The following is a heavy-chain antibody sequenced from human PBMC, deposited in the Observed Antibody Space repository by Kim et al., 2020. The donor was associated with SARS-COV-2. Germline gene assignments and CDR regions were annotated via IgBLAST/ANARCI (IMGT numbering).Heavy chain of an antibody. V-gene: IGHV4-59*01. Sequence: SETLSITCTVSGGSISSYYWSWIRQPPGKGLEWIGYIYYSGSTNYNPSLKSRVTISVDTSKNQFSLKLSSVTAADTAVYYCARASKDDFWSGYSPGAYY. CDR2: IYYSGST. D-gene: IGHD3-3*01. CDR3: ARASKDDFWSGYSPGAYY. J-gene: IGHJ6*01. CDR1: GGSISSYY.